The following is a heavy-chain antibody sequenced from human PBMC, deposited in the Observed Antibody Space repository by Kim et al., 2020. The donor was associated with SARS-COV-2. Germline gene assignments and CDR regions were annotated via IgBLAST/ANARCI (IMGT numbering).Heavy chain of an antibody. Sequence: GGSLRLSCAASGFTFTKYWMSWVRQAPEKGLEWVANIKEDGSEKYYVDSVKGRFTISRDNAKNSLYLQMNSLRVEDTAIYFCVRDDSDWGRGTLVTVSS. CDR1: GFTFTKYW. D-gene: IGHD3-22*01. CDR2: IKEDGSEK. CDR3: VRDDSD. J-gene: IGHJ4*02. V-gene: IGHV3-7*01.